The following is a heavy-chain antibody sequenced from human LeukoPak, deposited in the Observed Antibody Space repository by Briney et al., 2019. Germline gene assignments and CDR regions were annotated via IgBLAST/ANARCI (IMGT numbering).Heavy chain of an antibody. Sequence: ASVRVSCKASVYTFTSSGISGVRQAPGQGLECMVWIITYTGYSTYAQPPQGRVTMTADTSTSTAYMELSSLRSDDTAMYYCAKNSSGGYSDYWGQGTLVTVSS. CDR1: VYTFTSSG. V-gene: IGHV1-18*01. J-gene: IGHJ4*02. CDR2: IITYTGYS. CDR3: AKNSSGGYSDY. D-gene: IGHD6-19*01.